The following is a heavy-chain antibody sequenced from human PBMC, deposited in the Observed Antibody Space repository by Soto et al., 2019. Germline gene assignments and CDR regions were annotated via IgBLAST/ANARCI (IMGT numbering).Heavy chain of an antibody. J-gene: IGHJ4*02. V-gene: IGHV4-61*08. D-gene: IGHD3-22*01. CDR2: IYYTGST. CDR3: ARSQITMISYFDY. CDR1: GGSVSSGGYY. Sequence: SETLSLTCTVSGGSVSSGGYYWSWIRQPPGKGLEWIGYIYYTGSTNYSPSFKNRVAISLDTSKNQFSLKLNSMTAADTAVYYCARSQITMISYFDYWGQGTLVTVSS.